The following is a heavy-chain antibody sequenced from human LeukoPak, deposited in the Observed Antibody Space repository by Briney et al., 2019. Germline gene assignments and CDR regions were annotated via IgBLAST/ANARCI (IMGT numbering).Heavy chain of an antibody. J-gene: IGHJ6*03. Sequence: PSETLSLTCAVSGGSFSGYYWSWLRQSPGKGLEWIGETYRSGSTNYNPSLKSRVTISLDTSKNQFSLKLSSVTAADTAVYYCARHRESSGWYYYYYMDVWGKGTTVTISS. CDR3: ARHRESSGWYYYYYMDV. V-gene: IGHV4-34*01. CDR2: TYRSGST. CDR1: GGSFSGYY. D-gene: IGHD6-19*01.